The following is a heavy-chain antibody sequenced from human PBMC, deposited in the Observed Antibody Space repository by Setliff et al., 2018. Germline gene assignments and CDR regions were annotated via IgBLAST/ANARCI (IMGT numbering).Heavy chain of an antibody. CDR3: VRGEVFSTSPRAD. J-gene: IGHJ4*02. CDR2: ITGSSSVI. CDR1: GFTFSIYS. D-gene: IGHD2-2*01. Sequence: PGGSLRLSCAASGFTFSIYSMNWVRQAPGRGLEWLSYITGSSSVIHYADSVKGRFTISRDNARNSLYLQINSLRAEDTAVYYCVRGEVFSTSPRADWGQGTQVTVSS. V-gene: IGHV3-48*01.